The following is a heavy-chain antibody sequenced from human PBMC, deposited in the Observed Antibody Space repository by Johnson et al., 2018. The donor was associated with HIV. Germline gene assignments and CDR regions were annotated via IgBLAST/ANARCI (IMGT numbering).Heavy chain of an antibody. Sequence: VQLVESGGGLVQPGGSLRLSCAASGFTVSSNYMTWVRQAPGKGLEWVAVISSDGRNKYYADSVKGRFTISRDNAKNSLYLQMNSLRAEDTALYYCAKNFRGGIVATGDAFDTWGQGTMVTVSA. CDR2: ISSDGRNK. J-gene: IGHJ3*02. V-gene: IGHV3-30*18. D-gene: IGHD6-13*01. CDR1: GFTVSSNY. CDR3: AKNFRGGIVATGDAFDT.